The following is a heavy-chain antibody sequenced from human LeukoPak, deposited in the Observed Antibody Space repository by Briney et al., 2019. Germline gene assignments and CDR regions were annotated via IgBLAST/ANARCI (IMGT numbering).Heavy chain of an antibody. D-gene: IGHD2-15*01. CDR2: IHYSGDI. V-gene: IGHV4-59*01. CDR3: ARVGCGGGSCYPDY. CDR1: GASISTSY. J-gene: IGHJ4*02. Sequence: SETLSLTCTVSGASISTSYWYWIRRPPGKGLEWIGYIHYSGDINYNPSLKSRVTISAYTSKNQLSLKLSSVTAADTAVYYCARVGCGGGSCYPDYWGQGTLVTVSS.